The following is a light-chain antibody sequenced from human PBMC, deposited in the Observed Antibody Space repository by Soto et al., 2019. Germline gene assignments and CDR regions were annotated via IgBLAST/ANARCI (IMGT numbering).Light chain of an antibody. CDR1: SSNIGAGYD. V-gene: IGLV1-40*01. Sequence: QSVLTQPPSVSGAPGQRVTISCTGSSSNIGAGYDVHWYQQLPGTAPKLLIYGNSNRPSGVPDRFSGPKSGTSASLAITGLQAEDAADYYSQSYDSSLSGVVFGGGTKLTVL. CDR2: GNS. CDR3: QSYDSSLSGVV. J-gene: IGLJ2*01.